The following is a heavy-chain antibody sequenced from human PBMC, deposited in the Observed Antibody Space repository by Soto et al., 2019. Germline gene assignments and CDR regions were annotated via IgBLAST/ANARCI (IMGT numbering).Heavy chain of an antibody. CDR2: TTNKANSYTT. J-gene: IGHJ4*02. V-gene: IGHV3-72*01. Sequence: EVQLVESGGGLVQPGGSLRLSCAASGFIVTDYYMDWVRQPPGKGLEWVGRTTNKANSYTTQYAASVKGRFTISRDDSKNSVYLQMNSLKTEDTAVYYCASLAGAKEGYDYWGQGTLVTVSS. D-gene: IGHD1-26*01. CDR1: GFIVTDYY. CDR3: ASLAGAKEGYDY.